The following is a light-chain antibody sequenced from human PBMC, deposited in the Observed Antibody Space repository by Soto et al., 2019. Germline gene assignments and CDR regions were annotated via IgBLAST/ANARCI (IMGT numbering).Light chain of an antibody. V-gene: IGKV1D-13*01. Sequence: AIQLTQSPSSLSASVGDRVTITCRASQGISSTLVWYQQKPGKAPKLLIYDASTLESGVPSRFSGSGSGTDFTLTISSLQPEDFATYYCLQDYNYPRTFGQGTKVDIK. J-gene: IGKJ1*01. CDR2: DAS. CDR1: QGISST. CDR3: LQDYNYPRT.